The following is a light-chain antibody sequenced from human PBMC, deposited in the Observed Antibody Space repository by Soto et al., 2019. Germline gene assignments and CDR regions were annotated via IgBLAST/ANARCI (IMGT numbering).Light chain of an antibody. CDR1: QSVSIH. Sequence: TVVTQSPGTLSVYIGERATLSCRASQSVSIHLAWYQQKPGQAPRLLIYDTSTRATGIPARFSGSGSGTEFTLTISSLQSEDFAVYYCQQYSNWPPITFGQGTRLEI. CDR2: DTS. V-gene: IGKV3-15*01. CDR3: QQYSNWPPIT. J-gene: IGKJ5*01.